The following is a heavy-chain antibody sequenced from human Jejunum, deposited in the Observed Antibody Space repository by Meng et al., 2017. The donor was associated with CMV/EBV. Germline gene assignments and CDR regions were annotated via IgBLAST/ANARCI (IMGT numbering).Heavy chain of an antibody. J-gene: IGHJ4*02. Sequence: LSRTGGVAGASMGSVHWTWLRQYPGEGLEWIGLIYNNGDTNYNPSLRSRATVTKDASRSQFFLKLTSVTAADTGFYYCVSLNGGRFDFWGQGILVTVSS. D-gene: IGHD3-16*01. CDR1: GASMGSVH. V-gene: IGHV4-4*09. CDR3: VSLNGGRFDF. CDR2: IYNNGDT.